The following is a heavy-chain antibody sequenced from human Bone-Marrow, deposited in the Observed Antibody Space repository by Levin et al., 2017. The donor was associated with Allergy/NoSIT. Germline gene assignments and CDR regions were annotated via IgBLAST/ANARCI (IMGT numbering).Heavy chain of an antibody. V-gene: IGHV3-23*01. Sequence: AGESLKISCAASGFTFSSYALSWVRQAPGKGLEWVSSISGGGTYTYYTDSVKGQFTISRDNSKNTLYLQMDSLRAEDTAIYYCAKDRRGGNSVSYYIVFDYWGQGPLVTVSS. CDR2: ISGGGTYT. D-gene: IGHD5/OR15-5a*01. CDR3: AKDRRGGNSVSYYIVFDY. J-gene: IGHJ4*02. CDR1: GFTFSSYA.